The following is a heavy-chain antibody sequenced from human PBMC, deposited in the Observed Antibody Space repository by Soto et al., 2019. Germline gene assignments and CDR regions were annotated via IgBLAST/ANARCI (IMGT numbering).Heavy chain of an antibody. CDR1: GFTFSSYS. V-gene: IGHV3-21*02. CDR3: ARVLDYSNYEDYMDV. CDR2: ISRSSSYI. D-gene: IGHD4-4*01. J-gene: IGHJ6*03. Sequence: EVQLVESGGGLVKPGGSLRLSCAASGFTFSSYSMNWVRQAPGKGLEWVSFISRSSSYIYYADSLKGRFTISRDNAKNSLYLQMNSLRAEDTAVYYCARVLDYSNYEDYMDVWGKGTTVTVSS.